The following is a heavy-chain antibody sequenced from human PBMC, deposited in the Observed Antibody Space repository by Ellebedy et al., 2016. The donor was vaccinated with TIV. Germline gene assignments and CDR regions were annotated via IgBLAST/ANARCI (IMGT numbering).Heavy chain of an antibody. CDR1: GGSISSYY. V-gene: IGHV4-59*08. CDR3: ARHVIQGYCSGGSRYSENWFDP. Sequence: MPSETLSLTCTVSGGSISSYYWSWIRQPPGKGLEWIGYIYYSGSTNYDPSLKSRVTISIHTSKNQFSLKLSSVTAADTAVYYCARHVIQGYCSGGSRYSENWFDPWGQGTLVTVSS. D-gene: IGHD2-15*01. CDR2: IYYSGST. J-gene: IGHJ5*02.